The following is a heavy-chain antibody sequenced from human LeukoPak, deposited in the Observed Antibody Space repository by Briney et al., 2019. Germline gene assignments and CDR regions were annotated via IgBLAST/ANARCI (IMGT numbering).Heavy chain of an antibody. Sequence: GGSLRLPCAASGFTFSGSAMHWVRQASGKGLEWVGRIRSKANSYATGYAASVKGRFTISRDDSKNTAYLQMNSLKTEDTAVYYCSSPGIAAAGTYYYYGMDVWGQGTTVTVSS. V-gene: IGHV3-73*01. CDR1: GFTFSGSA. CDR3: SSPGIAAAGTYYYYGMDV. D-gene: IGHD6-13*01. CDR2: IRSKANSYAT. J-gene: IGHJ6*02.